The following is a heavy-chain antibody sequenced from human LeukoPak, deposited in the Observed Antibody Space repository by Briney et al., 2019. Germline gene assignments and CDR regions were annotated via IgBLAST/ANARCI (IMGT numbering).Heavy chain of an antibody. CDR2: IIPIFGTA. CDR1: GGTFSSYA. CDR3: ARELSDSSGYLGY. Sequence: VASAKVSCKASGGTFSSYAISWVRQAPGQGLEWMGGIIPIFGTANYAQKFQGRVTITADESTSTAYMELSSLRSEDTAVYYCARELSDSSGYLGYWGQGTLVTVSS. V-gene: IGHV1-69*13. D-gene: IGHD3-22*01. J-gene: IGHJ4*02.